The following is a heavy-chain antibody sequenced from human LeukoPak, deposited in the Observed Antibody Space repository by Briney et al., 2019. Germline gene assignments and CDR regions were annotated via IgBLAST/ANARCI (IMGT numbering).Heavy chain of an antibody. J-gene: IGHJ4*02. CDR1: GGSVSSGSYY. D-gene: IGHD3-22*01. V-gene: IGHV4-61*01. CDR3: ARNYDSSGYYYFDY. Sequence: SETLSLTCTVSGGSVSSGSYYWSWIRQPPGKGLEWIGYIYYSGSTNYNPSLKSRVTISVDRSKNQFSLKLSSVTAADTAVYYCARNYDSSGYYYFDYWGQGTLVTVSS. CDR2: IYYSGST.